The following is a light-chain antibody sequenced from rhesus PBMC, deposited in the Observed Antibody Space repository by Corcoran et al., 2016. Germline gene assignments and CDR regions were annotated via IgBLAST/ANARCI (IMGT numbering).Light chain of an antibody. J-gene: IGKJ1*01. CDR2: LAS. V-gene: IGKV1-94*01. Sequence: DIQMTQSPSSLSASIGDRVTVTCRASQGINKELSWYQQKSGEFPTLLIFLASILQTGVSSRFNGSGSGTDFTLTISSLQPEDVATSYCLQDYTTPWEFGQGTKLEIK. CDR3: LQDYTTPWE. CDR1: QGINKE.